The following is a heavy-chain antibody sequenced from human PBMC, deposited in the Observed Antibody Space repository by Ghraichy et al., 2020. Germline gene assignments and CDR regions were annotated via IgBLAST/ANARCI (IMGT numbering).Heavy chain of an antibody. D-gene: IGHD3-10*01. Sequence: GGSLRLSCAASGFTFSSYGMHWVCQAPGKGLEWVAVIWYDGSNKYYADSVKGQFTISRDNSKNTLYLQMNSLRAEDTAVYYCARDRITMVQGVILYYYGMDVWGQGTTVTVSS. V-gene: IGHV3-33*01. CDR2: IWYDGSNK. CDR1: GFTFSSYG. J-gene: IGHJ6*02. CDR3: ARDRITMVQGVILYYYGMDV.